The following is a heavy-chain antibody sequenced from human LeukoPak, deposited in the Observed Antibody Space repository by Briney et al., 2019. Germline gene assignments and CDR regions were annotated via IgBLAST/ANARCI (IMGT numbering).Heavy chain of an antibody. CDR2: IYYSGST. J-gene: IGHJ3*02. Sequence: SETLSLTCTVSGGSISSSSYYWGWIRQPPGKGLERIGSIYYSGSTYYNPSLKSRVTISVDTSKNQFSLKLSSVTAADTAVYYCASGGYDFWSGYFPHDAFDIWGQGTMVTVSS. V-gene: IGHV4-39*01. CDR1: GGSISSSSYY. D-gene: IGHD3-3*01. CDR3: ASGGYDFWSGYFPHDAFDI.